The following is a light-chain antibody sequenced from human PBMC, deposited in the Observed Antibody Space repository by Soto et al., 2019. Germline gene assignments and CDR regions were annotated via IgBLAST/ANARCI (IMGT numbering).Light chain of an antibody. V-gene: IGKV3-15*01. J-gene: IGKJ4*01. CDR3: QQSYSTLL. CDR2: GAS. CDR1: QSVSSN. Sequence: EIVMTQSPATLSVSPGERATLSCRASQSVSSNLAWYQQKPGQAPRLLIYGASTRATGIPARFSGSGSGTEFTLTISSLQSEDFAVYYCQQSYSTLLFGGGTKVEIK.